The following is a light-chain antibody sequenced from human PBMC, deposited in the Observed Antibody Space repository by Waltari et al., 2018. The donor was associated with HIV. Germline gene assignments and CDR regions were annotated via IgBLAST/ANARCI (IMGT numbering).Light chain of an antibody. J-gene: IGKJ2*01. CDR1: QDISKW. CDR3: QRADSFPRA. V-gene: IGKV1-12*01. CDR2: EAS. Sequence: DFQMTQSPSSVAASVGDRVTITCRASQDISKWLAWYQQKPGKDPNFLIYEASRLQRGVPSRFSGSGSGTDFTLTINSLQPEDFATYYCQRADSFPRAFGQGTKVEIK.